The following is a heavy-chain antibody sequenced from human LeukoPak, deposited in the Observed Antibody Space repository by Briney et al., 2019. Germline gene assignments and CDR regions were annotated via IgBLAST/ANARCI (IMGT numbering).Heavy chain of an antibody. CDR1: GVSISSGGYY. D-gene: IGHD2-15*01. Sequence: SETLSLTCTVSGVSISSGGYYWRWIRQHPGKGLEWIVYIYYSGSTYYNPSLKSRFTKTVDTAKNPFSLKLSSVTAADTAVYYCARQILDCSGGSCSASWFDYWGQGTLVTVSS. J-gene: IGHJ4*02. CDR3: ARQILDCSGGSCSASWFDY. V-gene: IGHV4-31*03. CDR2: IYYSGST.